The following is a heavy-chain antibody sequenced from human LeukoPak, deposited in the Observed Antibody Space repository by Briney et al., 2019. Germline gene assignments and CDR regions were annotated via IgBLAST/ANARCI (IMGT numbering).Heavy chain of an antibody. CDR2: IWYVGSNN. Sequence: GRSLRLSCAASGFTFSSYGMHWVRQAPGKGLEWVADIWYVGSNNYYADSVKGRFTISRDNSKNTLYRQMSSLRAEDTAVYYCARDDCSSTSCASGGMDVWGEGATVTVSS. V-gene: IGHV3-33*01. CDR1: GFTFSSYG. D-gene: IGHD2-2*01. J-gene: IGHJ6*04. CDR3: ARDDCSSTSCASGGMDV.